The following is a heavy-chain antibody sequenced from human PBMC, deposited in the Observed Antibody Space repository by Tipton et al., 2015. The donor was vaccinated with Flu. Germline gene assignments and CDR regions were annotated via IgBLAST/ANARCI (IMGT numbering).Heavy chain of an antibody. V-gene: IGHV3-30*18. CDR1: GFTFSSYG. J-gene: IGHJ2*01. Sequence: SLRLSCAASGFTFSSYGMHWVRQAPGKGLEWVAVISYDGSNKYYADSVKGRFTISRDNSKNTLYLQMNSLRAEDTAVYYCAKGRVTMIVVPPNWYFDLWGRGTLVTVSS. D-gene: IGHD3-22*01. CDR2: ISYDGSNK. CDR3: AKGRVTMIVVPPNWYFDL.